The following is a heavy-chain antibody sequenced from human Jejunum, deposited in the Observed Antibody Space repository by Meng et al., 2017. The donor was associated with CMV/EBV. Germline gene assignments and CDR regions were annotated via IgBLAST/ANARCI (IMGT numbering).Heavy chain of an antibody. D-gene: IGHD2-2*02. CDR2: ISYDGSNK. Sequence: TVSSYAMHWVRQAPGKGLEWVAVISYDGSNKYYADSVKGRFTISRDNSKNTLYLQMNSLRAEDTAVYYCARGSIPSIVRNLYGMDVWGQGTTVTVSS. V-gene: IGHV3-30-3*01. CDR3: ARGSIPSIVRNLYGMDV. CDR1: TVSSYA. J-gene: IGHJ6*02.